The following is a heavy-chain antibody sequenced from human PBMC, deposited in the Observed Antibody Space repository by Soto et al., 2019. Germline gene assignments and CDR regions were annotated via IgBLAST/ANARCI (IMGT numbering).Heavy chain of an antibody. CDR1: RFTFSTYA. CDR3: AKSAMVRGGGWFDP. J-gene: IGHJ5*02. Sequence: EVQLLESGGGLVQPGGSLRLSCAASRFTFSTYAMSWVRQAPGKGLEWVSDISGSGGNTYYADSVKGRLTISRDNSKNSLYLQMNSLRAEDTAVYYCAKSAMVRGGGWFDPWGQGTLVTVSS. V-gene: IGHV3-23*01. CDR2: ISGSGGNT. D-gene: IGHD3-10*01.